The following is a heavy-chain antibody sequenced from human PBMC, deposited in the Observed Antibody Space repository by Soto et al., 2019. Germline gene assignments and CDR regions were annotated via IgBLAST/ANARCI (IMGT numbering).Heavy chain of an antibody. CDR1: GYTFTSYA. D-gene: IGHD3-22*01. J-gene: IGHJ3*02. CDR2: INAGNGNT. V-gene: IGHV1-3*01. CDR3: ARDSPPTYYYDSRGAFDI. Sequence: ASVKVSCKASGYTFTSYAMHWVRQAPGQRLEWMGWINAGNGNTKHSQKLQGRVTITTDTSASTAYMELRSLRSDDTAVYYCARDSPPTYYYDSRGAFDIWGQGTMVTVSS.